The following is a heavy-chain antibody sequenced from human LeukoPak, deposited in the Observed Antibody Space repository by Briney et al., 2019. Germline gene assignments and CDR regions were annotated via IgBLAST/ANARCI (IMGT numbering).Heavy chain of an antibody. CDR1: GFTFSSYS. J-gene: IGHJ4*02. Sequence: GGSLRLSCAASGFTFSSYSMNWVRQAPGKGLEWVSYISSSSSTIYYADSVKGRFTISGDNAKNSLYLQMNSLRAEDTAVYYCARDRTMIPIKPDYWGQGTLVTVSS. D-gene: IGHD3-22*01. V-gene: IGHV3-48*04. CDR2: ISSSSSTI. CDR3: ARDRTMIPIKPDY.